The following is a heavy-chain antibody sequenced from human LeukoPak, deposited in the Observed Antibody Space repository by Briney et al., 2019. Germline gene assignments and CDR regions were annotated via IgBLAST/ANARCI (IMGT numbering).Heavy chain of an antibody. Sequence: PGGSLRLSCAASGFTFSSYAMHWVRQAPGKGLEWVAVISYDGSNKYYADSVKGRFTISRDNSKNTLYQQMNSLRAEDTAVYYCARDPTDIVVVPAAIGYYYGMDVWGQGTTVTVSS. J-gene: IGHJ6*02. V-gene: IGHV3-30-3*01. CDR1: GFTFSSYA. CDR3: ARDPTDIVVVPAAIGYYYGMDV. D-gene: IGHD2-2*02. CDR2: ISYDGSNK.